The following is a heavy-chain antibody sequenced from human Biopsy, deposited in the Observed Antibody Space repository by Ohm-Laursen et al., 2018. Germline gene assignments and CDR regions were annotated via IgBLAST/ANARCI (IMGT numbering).Heavy chain of an antibody. CDR3: ARESDSSGYYYRDY. CDR2: INHSGST. CDR1: GGSFTGYY. Sequence: VTLSLTCAVYGGSFTGYYWSWIRQPPGKGLEWIGEINHSGSTNYNPSLKSRVTISLDTSKNQLSLKLSSVTAADTAVYYCARESDSSGYYYRDYWGQGTLVTVSS. J-gene: IGHJ4*02. V-gene: IGHV4-34*01. D-gene: IGHD3-22*01.